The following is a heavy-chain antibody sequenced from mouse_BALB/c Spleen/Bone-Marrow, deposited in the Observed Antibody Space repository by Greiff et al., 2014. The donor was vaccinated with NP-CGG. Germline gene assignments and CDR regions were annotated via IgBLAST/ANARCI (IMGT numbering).Heavy chain of an antibody. CDR1: GFTFSDYY. D-gene: IGHD2-14*01. CDR2: ISDGGSYT. Sequence: DVHLVESGGDLVKPGGSLKLSCAASGFTFSDYYMYWVRQTPEKRLEWVATISDGGSYTYYPDSVKGRFTISRDNAKNNLYLHMSSLKSEDTAMYYCARDGDYKYACFAYWGQGTLVTVSA. V-gene: IGHV5-4*02. CDR3: ARDGDYKYACFAY. J-gene: IGHJ3*01.